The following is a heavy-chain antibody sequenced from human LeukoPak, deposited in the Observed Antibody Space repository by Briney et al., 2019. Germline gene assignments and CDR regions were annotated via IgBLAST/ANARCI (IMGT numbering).Heavy chain of an antibody. V-gene: IGHV3-48*01. CDR3: ASFPGYKYFDY. D-gene: IGHD1-14*01. Sequence: GGSLRLSCAASGSTFSSYSMNWVRQAPGKGLEWVSYISNNSSPIYYADSVKGRFTISRDNAKNSLYLQMNSLRAEDTAVYYCASFPGYKYFDYWGQGTLVTVSS. CDR2: ISNNSSPI. J-gene: IGHJ4*02. CDR1: GSTFSSYS.